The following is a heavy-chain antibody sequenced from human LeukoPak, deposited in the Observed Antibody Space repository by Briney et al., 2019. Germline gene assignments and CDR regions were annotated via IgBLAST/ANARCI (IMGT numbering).Heavy chain of an antibody. CDR3: ARGRGLGHYDILTGYYRSNYFDY. Sequence: PSETLSLTCTVSGGSISSGGYYWSWLRQPPGKGLEWIGYIRYSGSTNYNPSLKSRVTISVDRSKNQFSLKLSSVTAADTAVYYCARGRGLGHYDILTGYYRSNYFDYWGQGTLVTVSS. J-gene: IGHJ4*02. CDR1: GGSISSGGYY. D-gene: IGHD3-9*01. V-gene: IGHV4-61*08. CDR2: IRYSGST.